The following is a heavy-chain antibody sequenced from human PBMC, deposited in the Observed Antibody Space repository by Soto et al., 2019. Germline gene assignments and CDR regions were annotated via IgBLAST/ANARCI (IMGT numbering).Heavy chain of an antibody. V-gene: IGHV3-23*01. D-gene: IGHD5-18*01. CDR1: GFTFSSYA. J-gene: IGHJ6*02. CDR2: ISGSGGST. Sequence: LRLSCAASGFTFSSYAMSWVRQAPGKGLEWVSAISGSGGSTYYADSVKGRFTISRDNSKNTLYLQMNSLRAEDTAVYYCAVRGYSYGLGGYYYYGMDVWGQGTTVTVSS. CDR3: AVRGYSYGLGGYYYYGMDV.